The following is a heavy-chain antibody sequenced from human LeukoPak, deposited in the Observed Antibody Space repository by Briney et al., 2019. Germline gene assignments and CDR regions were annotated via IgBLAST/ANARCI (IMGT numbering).Heavy chain of an antibody. CDR2: ISYDGSNK. CDR3: AKDLFSGPGAVYYDSSGYYPDY. D-gene: IGHD3-22*01. Sequence: GGSLRLSCAASGFTFSSYGMHWVRQAPGKGLEWVAVISYDGSNKYYADSVKGRFTISRDNSKNTLYLQMNSLRAEDTAVYYCAKDLFSGPGAVYYDSSGYYPDYWGQGTLVTVSS. CDR1: GFTFSSYG. J-gene: IGHJ4*02. V-gene: IGHV3-30*18.